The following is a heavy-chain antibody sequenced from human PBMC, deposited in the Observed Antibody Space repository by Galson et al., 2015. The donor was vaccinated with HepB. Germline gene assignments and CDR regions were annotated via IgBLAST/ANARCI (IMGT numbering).Heavy chain of an antibody. V-gene: IGHV6-1*01. CDR3: AKDRGVGYSYGHVFDY. Sequence: CAISGDSVSSNGAAWNRIRQSPSRGLEWLGRTYYRSKWYYGYAVSVKSRITINPDTSKNQFSLHLNSVTPEDTAVYYCAKDRGVGYSYGHVFDYWGQGTLVAVSS. J-gene: IGHJ4*02. CDR2: TYYRSKWYY. CDR1: GDSVSSNGAA. D-gene: IGHD5-18*01.